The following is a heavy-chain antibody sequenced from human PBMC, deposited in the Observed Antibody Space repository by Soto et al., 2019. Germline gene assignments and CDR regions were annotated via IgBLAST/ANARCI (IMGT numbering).Heavy chain of an antibody. J-gene: IGHJ5*02. D-gene: IGHD2-2*01. Sequence: QVQLQESGPGLVKPSETLSLTCSVSGGSITDYYWSWVRQPPGKGLEWIGYLYYRGSTNYNPSLKSRVTMSVDTSKNQFSLKVTSVTAADTAVYYCTRQERGFCNSEGCHGWSAPWGQGTLVTVSS. CDR3: TRQERGFCNSEGCHGWSAP. CDR1: GGSITDYY. V-gene: IGHV4-59*01. CDR2: LYYRGST.